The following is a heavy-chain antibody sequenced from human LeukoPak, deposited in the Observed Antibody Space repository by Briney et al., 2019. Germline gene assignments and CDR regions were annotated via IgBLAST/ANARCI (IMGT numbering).Heavy chain of an antibody. V-gene: IGHV3-33*01. J-gene: IGHJ6*02. CDR1: GFTFSSYG. CDR2: IWYDGSNK. Sequence: PGGSLRLSCAASGFTFSSYGMHWVRQGPGKGLEWVAVIWYDGSNKYYADSVKGRFTISRDNSKNMLYLQMNSLRAEDTAVYYCATLMTKEYYYYGMDVWGQGTTVTVSS. CDR3: ATLMTKEYYYYGMDV.